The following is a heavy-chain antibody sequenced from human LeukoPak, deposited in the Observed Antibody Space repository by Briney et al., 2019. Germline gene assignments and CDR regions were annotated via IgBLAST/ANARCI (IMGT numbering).Heavy chain of an antibody. Sequence: GESLNISCKGSGYRFTYYWIGWVRQMPGKGLEWMGLISPGNSEIRYSPSFQGQVTFSADKSISTAYLQWSSLEASDTAMYYCARHNRVEGNTQRNFDIWGQGTMVAVSS. J-gene: IGHJ3*02. CDR2: ISPGNSEI. V-gene: IGHV5-51*01. D-gene: IGHD6-25*01. CDR1: GYRFTYYW. CDR3: ARHNRVEGNTQRNFDI.